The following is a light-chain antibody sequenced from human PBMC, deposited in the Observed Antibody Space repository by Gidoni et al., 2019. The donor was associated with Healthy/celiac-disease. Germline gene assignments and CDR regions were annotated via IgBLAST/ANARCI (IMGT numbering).Light chain of an antibody. V-gene: IGLV2-11*01. CDR2: DVS. J-gene: IGLJ3*02. CDR1: SSDVGGYNY. CDR3: CSYAGTLV. Sequence: QSALTQPRSVSGSPGQSVTISCTGTSSDVGGYNYVPWYQQHPGKAPKLMIYDVSKRPSGVPDRFSGSKSGNTASLTISGLQAEDEADYYCCSYAGTLVFGGGTKLTVL.